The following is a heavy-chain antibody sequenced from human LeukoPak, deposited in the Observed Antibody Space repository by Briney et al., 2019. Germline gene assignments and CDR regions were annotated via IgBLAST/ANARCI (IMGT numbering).Heavy chain of an antibody. CDR1: GFTFSSYW. D-gene: IGHD2-15*01. CDR3: ARLGYPSGMDV. Sequence: GGSLRLSCAASGFTFSSYWMGWVRQAPGKGLEWVASIIQDGSEKYYVDSVKGRFTISRDNAKNSLYLQMNSLRVEDTAVYYCARLGYPSGMDVWGQGTTVTVSS. CDR2: IIQDGSEK. V-gene: IGHV3-7*05. J-gene: IGHJ6*02.